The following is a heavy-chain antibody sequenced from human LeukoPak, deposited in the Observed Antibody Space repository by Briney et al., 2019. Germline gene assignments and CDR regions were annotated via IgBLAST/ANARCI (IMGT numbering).Heavy chain of an antibody. CDR3: ARGTGWPQFDY. CDR2: TYYKSTWYN. CDR1: GDSVSRDSVA. Sequence: KASQTLSLTCAISGDSVSRDSVAWNWIRQSPSRGLEWLGRTYYKSTWYNDYAVSMKSRIIIKPDTSKNQFSLQLSSVTPEDTAVYFCARGTGWPQFDYWGQGTLVTVSS. V-gene: IGHV6-1*01. J-gene: IGHJ4*02. D-gene: IGHD6-19*01.